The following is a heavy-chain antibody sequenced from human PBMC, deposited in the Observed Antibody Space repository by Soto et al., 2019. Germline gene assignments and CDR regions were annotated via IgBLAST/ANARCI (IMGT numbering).Heavy chain of an antibody. D-gene: IGHD2-2*01. Sequence: SETLSLTCTLSGGSISSYSWDWIRQPPGKGLEWIGYIYYSGSTNYNPSLKSRVTISVDTSKNQFSLKLTSVTAADTAVYYCARQSTGYCSSTSCPFDYWGLGTVVTVSS. J-gene: IGHJ4*02. V-gene: IGHV4-59*08. CDR3: ARQSTGYCSSTSCPFDY. CDR1: GGSISSYS. CDR2: IYYSGST.